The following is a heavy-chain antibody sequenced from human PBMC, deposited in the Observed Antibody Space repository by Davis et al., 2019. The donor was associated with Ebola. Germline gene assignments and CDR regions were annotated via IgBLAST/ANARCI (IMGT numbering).Heavy chain of an antibody. D-gene: IGHD6-13*01. J-gene: IGHJ4*02. CDR2: ISAYNGNT. V-gene: IGHV1-18*01. CDR1: GYTFTSQG. CDR3: ARDRGMIAAAGHFDY. Sequence: ASVKVSCKTSGYTFTSQGLSWVRQAPGQGLEWMGWISAYNGNTNYAQKLQGRVTMTTDTSTSTAYMELRSLRSDDTAVYYCARDRGMIAAAGHFDYWGQGTLVTVSS.